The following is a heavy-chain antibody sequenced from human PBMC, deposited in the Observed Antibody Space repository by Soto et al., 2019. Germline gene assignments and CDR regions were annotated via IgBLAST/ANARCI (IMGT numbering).Heavy chain of an antibody. CDR1: GFTFSSYA. CDR3: ARDLYSSSWYRGRSDAFDI. J-gene: IGHJ3*02. CDR2: ISYDGSNK. V-gene: IGHV3-30-3*01. D-gene: IGHD6-13*01. Sequence: GGSLRLSCAASGFTFSSYAMHWVRQAPGKGLEWVAVISYDGSNKYYADSVKGRLTISRDNSKNTLYLQMNSLRAEDTAVYYCARDLYSSSWYRGRSDAFDIWGQGTMVTVSS.